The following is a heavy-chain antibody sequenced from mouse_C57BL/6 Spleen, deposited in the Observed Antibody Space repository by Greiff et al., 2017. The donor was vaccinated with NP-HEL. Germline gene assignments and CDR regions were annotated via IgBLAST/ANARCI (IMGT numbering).Heavy chain of an antibody. CDR2: INPNNGGT. Sequence: EVQLQQSGPELVKPGASVKISCKASGYTFTDYYMNWVKQSHGKSLEWIGDINPNNGGTSYNQKFKGQATLTVDKSSSTAYMELRSLTSEDSAVYYCARSIYYYGSSWNWYFDVGGTGTTVTVSS. D-gene: IGHD1-1*01. CDR3: ARSIYYYGSSWNWYFDV. V-gene: IGHV1-26*01. J-gene: IGHJ1*03. CDR1: GYTFTDYY.